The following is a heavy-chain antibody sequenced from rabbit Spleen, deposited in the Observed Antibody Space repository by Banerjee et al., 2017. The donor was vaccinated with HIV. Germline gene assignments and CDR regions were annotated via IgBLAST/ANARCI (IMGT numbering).Heavy chain of an antibody. CDR3: ARDTGTSFSTYGMDL. CDR2: VYAGSSGST. J-gene: IGHJ6*01. V-gene: IGHV1S45*01. CDR1: GFSFNSGYD. D-gene: IGHD8-1*01. Sequence: QEQLEESGGDLVKPGASLTLTCKTSGFSFNSGYDMCWVRQAPGKGLEWIACVYAGSSGSTYSATWAKGRFTISKTSSTTVTLQMTSLTAADTATYFCARDTGTSFSTYGMDLWGPGTLVTVS.